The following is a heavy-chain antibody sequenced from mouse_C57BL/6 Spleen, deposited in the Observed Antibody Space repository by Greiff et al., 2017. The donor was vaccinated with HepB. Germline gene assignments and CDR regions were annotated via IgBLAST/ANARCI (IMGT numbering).Heavy chain of an antibody. V-gene: IGHV1-81*01. D-gene: IGHD2-5*01. Sequence: QVQLQQSGAELARPGASVKLSCKASGYTFTSYGISWVKQRTGQGLEWIGEIYPRSGNTYYNEKFKGKATLTADKSSSTAYMELRSLTSEDSAVYFCARDYSNYFFFDSWGQGTTLTVSS. J-gene: IGHJ2*01. CDR1: GYTFTSYG. CDR2: IYPRSGNT. CDR3: ARDYSNYFFFDS.